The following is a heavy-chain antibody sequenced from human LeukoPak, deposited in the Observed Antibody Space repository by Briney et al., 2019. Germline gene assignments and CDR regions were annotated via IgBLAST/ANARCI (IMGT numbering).Heavy chain of an antibody. CDR2: IYHSGST. CDR1: GYSISSGYY. D-gene: IGHD3-10*01. Sequence: SETLSLTCPVSGYSISSGYYWGWIRQPPGKGLEWIGSIYHSGSTYYNPSLKSRVTISVDTSKNQFSLKLSSVTAADTAVYYCALLVDYWGQGTLVTVSS. J-gene: IGHJ4*02. V-gene: IGHV4-38-2*01. CDR3: ALLVDY.